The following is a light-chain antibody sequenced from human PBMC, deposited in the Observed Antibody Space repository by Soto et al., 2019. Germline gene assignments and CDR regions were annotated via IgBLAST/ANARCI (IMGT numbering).Light chain of an antibody. V-gene: IGKV1-27*01. J-gene: IGKJ4*01. Sequence: DFQMTQSPSSLSASVGDRVTITCLASQSFSTYLALYQQKPGKVPKLLISGISTLQSGVPSRFSGSGYGTEFTLTISNLQPEDVATYYCQKYNTAPLTFGGGTKVDI. CDR1: QSFSTY. CDR2: GIS. CDR3: QKYNTAPLT.